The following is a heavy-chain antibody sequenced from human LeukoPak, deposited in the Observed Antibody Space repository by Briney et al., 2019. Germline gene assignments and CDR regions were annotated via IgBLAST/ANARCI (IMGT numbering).Heavy chain of an antibody. J-gene: IGHJ4*02. CDR2: ISGSNGNT. CDR3: ARSGRGTYYYFDL. D-gene: IGHD1-26*01. CDR1: SYTFTRYG. Sequence: ASVKVSCKASSYTFTRYGISWVRQAPGQGLEWTGWISGSNGNTNYAQKFQGRVSMTADTSTSTAYMELRSLRSDDTAVYYCARSGRGTYYYFDLWGQGTLVTVSS. V-gene: IGHV1-18*01.